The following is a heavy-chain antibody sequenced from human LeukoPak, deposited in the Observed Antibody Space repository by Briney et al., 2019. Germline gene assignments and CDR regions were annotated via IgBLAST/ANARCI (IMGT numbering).Heavy chain of an antibody. J-gene: IGHJ4*02. V-gene: IGHV4-61*02. CDR3: ARSRERVCTNPPCYVDLQAT. D-gene: IGHD2-8*01. CDR2: IYISESA. CDR1: GGSISSGSYY. Sequence: SETLSLTCTVSGGSISSGSYYWTWIRQPAGKGLEGIGRIYISESANYNSSLKSRVTILVDTSKNQFSLKLSSVTAADTAMYYCARSRERVCTNPPCYVDLQATWGQGTLVTVSP.